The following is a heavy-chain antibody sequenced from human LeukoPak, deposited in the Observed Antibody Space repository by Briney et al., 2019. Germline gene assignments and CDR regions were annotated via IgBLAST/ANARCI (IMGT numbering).Heavy chain of an antibody. Sequence: ASVKVSCKASGYTFTSYGISWVRQAPGQGLEWMGGIIPIFRTTNYAHKFQGRVTITADKSTSTAYMELSSLRSEDTAVYYCASEPPFYDILTGYSPDPWGQGTLVTVSS. CDR1: GYTFTSYG. V-gene: IGHV1-69*06. CDR2: IIPIFRTT. D-gene: IGHD3-9*01. CDR3: ASEPPFYDILTGYSPDP. J-gene: IGHJ5*02.